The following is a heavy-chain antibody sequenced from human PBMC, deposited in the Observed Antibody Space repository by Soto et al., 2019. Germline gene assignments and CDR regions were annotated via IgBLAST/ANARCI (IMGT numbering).Heavy chain of an antibody. CDR3: ARVSNYYYYMDV. CDR2: IYYSGST. CDR1: GGSISSYY. Sequence: SETLSLTCTVSGGSISSYYWSWIRQPPGKGLEWIGYIYYSGSTNYNPSLKSRVTISVDTSKNQFSLKLSSVTAADTAVYYCARVSNYYYYMDVWGKGTTVTVSS. V-gene: IGHV4-59*01. J-gene: IGHJ6*03.